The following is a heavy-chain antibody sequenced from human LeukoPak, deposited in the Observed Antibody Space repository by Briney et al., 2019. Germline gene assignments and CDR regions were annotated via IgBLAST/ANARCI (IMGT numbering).Heavy chain of an antibody. Sequence: SETLSLTCTVSGGSISSGSYYWSWIRQPAGKGLEWIGRIYTSGSTNYNPSLKSRVTMSVDTSNNQFSLKLSSVTAADTAVYYCARERSGYFNTYFFDYWGQGTLVTVSS. CDR3: ARERSGYFNTYFFDY. D-gene: IGHD3-3*01. CDR1: GGSISSGSYY. CDR2: IYTSGST. V-gene: IGHV4-61*02. J-gene: IGHJ4*02.